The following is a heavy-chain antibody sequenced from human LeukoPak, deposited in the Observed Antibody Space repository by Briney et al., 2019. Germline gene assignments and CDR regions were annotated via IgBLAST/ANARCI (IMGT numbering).Heavy chain of an antibody. CDR3: ARYGGSGTYFFDY. V-gene: IGHV4-30-2*01. CDR2: IYDSGGT. D-gene: IGHD3-10*01. J-gene: IGHJ4*02. CDR1: GGSLSGGGYS. Sequence: PSETLSLTCTVSGGSLSGGGYSWSWIRQPPGMNLEWIGYIYDSGGTYYNPSLKSRVTISIDRSKNQFSLKVNSVTAADTAVYYCARYGGSGTYFFDYWGQGTLVTVSS.